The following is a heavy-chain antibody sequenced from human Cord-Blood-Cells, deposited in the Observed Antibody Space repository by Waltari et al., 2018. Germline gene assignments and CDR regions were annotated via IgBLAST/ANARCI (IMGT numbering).Heavy chain of an antibody. Sequence: QVQLVQSGAEVTTPGPSVQVSCKASGYPSTGYYMHPVRQAPGQGLEWMGWINPNSGGTNYAQKFQGRVTMTRDTSISTAYMELSRLRSDDTAVYYCARDLDIAVAATDYWGQGTLVTVSS. V-gene: IGHV1-2*02. J-gene: IGHJ4*02. CDR1: GYPSTGYY. CDR2: INPNSGGT. D-gene: IGHD6-19*01. CDR3: ARDLDIAVAATDY.